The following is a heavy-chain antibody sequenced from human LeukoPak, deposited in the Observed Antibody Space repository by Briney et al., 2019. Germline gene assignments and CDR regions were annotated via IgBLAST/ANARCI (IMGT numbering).Heavy chain of an antibody. CDR3: ARGGIVVVAAIHY. Sequence: GGSLRLSCAASGFTFSDHYMIWIRQAPGKGLEWVSYISNSGSTVSYADSVEGRFTISRDNAKKSLYLQMNSLRVEDTAVYYCARGGIVVVAAIHYWGQGTLVTVSS. V-gene: IGHV3-11*01. J-gene: IGHJ4*02. D-gene: IGHD2-15*01. CDR2: ISNSGSTV. CDR1: GFTFSDHY.